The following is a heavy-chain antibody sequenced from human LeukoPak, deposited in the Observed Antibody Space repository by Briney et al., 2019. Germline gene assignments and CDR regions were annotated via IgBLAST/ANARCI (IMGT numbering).Heavy chain of an antibody. CDR3: ARDSDGSGSRPYDY. J-gene: IGHJ4*02. CDR2: IYYSGST. V-gene: IGHV4-59*06. CDR1: GGSISSYY. D-gene: IGHD3-10*01. Sequence: PSETLSLTCTVSGGSISSYYWSWIRQRPGKGLEWIGYIYYSGSTYYNPSLKSRVTISVDTSKNQFSLRLTSVTAADTAVYYCARDSDGSGSRPYDYWGQGTLVTVSS.